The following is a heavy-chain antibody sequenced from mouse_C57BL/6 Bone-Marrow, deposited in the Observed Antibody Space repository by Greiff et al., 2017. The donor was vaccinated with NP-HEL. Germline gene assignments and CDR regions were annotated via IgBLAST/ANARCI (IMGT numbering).Heavy chain of an antibody. J-gene: IGHJ3*01. Sequence: VQLQQPGAELVKPGASVKVSCKASGYTFTSFWMHWVKQRPGQGLEWIGRIHPSDSDTNYNQKFKGKATLTVDKSSSTAYMQLSSLTSEDSAVYYCATPFYYGNFFAYWGQGTLVTVSA. D-gene: IGHD2-1*01. CDR3: ATPFYYGNFFAY. CDR1: GYTFTSFW. CDR2: IHPSDSDT. V-gene: IGHV1-74*01.